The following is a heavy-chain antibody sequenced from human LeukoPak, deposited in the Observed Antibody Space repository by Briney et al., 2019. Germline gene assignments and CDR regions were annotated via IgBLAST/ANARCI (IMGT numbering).Heavy chain of an antibody. J-gene: IGHJ4*02. Sequence: GGSLRLSCAASGFTFSSYAMSWVRQAPGKGLEWVSAISGSGGSTDYADSVKGRFTISRDNSKNTLYLQMNSLRAEDTAVYYCAKDWGHYYDSSGYRSGFDYWGQGTLVTVSS. V-gene: IGHV3-23*01. CDR2: ISGSGGST. CDR1: GFTFSSYA. D-gene: IGHD3-22*01. CDR3: AKDWGHYYDSSGYRSGFDY.